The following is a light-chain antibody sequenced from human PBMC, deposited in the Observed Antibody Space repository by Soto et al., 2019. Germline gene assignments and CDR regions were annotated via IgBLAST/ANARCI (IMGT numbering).Light chain of an antibody. CDR2: DAS. CDR3: RQYNSYPIT. Sequence: GDRVTITCRASQSISSWLAWYQQKPGKAPKLLIYDASSLESGVPSRFSGSGSGTEFTLTISSLQPDDFATYYCRQYNSYPITFGQGTRLEI. V-gene: IGKV1-5*01. CDR1: QSISSW. J-gene: IGKJ5*01.